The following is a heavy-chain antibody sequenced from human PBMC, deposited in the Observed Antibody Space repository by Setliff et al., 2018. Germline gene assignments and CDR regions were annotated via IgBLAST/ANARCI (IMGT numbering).Heavy chain of an antibody. CDR3: ARGGDIITIFGVVTPDYYYYMDY. CDR2: INTNTGNP. CDR1: GYTFTTYA. Sequence: ASVKVSCKTSGYTFTTYAISWMRQAPGQGLEWMGWINTNTGNPSYAQDFTGRFVFSLDTSVTTAYLQISSLKAQDSAVYYCARGGDIITIFGVVTPDYYYYMDYWGQGTLVTVSS. D-gene: IGHD3-3*01. V-gene: IGHV7-4-1*02. J-gene: IGHJ4*02.